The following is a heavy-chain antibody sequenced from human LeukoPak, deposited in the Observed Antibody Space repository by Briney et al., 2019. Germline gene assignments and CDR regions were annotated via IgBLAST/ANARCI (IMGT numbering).Heavy chain of an antibody. CDR1: GYTFTGYY. D-gene: IGHD3-9*01. CDR2: INPNSGGT. V-gene: IGHV1-2*02. CDR3: ASPFDFNV. J-gene: IGHJ3*01. Sequence: ASVKVSCKASGYTFTGYYMHWVRQAPGQGLEWMGWINPNSGGTSYAKNIQGGVTMTSDTSINTAYMELSRLRSDDTAVYYCASPFDFNVWGQGTMVTVSS.